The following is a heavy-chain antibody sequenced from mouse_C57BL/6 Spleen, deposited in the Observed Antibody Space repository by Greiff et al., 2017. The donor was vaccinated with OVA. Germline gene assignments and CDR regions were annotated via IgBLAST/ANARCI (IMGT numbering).Heavy chain of an antibody. Sequence: EVQLVESGGGLVKPGGSLKLSCAASGFTFSSYAMSWVRQTPEKRLEWVATISDGGSYTYYPDNVKGRFTISRDNAKNNLYLQMSHLKSEDTAMYYCAREGGLPYWYFDVWGTGTTVTVSS. J-gene: IGHJ1*03. CDR2: ISDGGSYT. D-gene: IGHD5-5*01. CDR1: GFTFSSYA. V-gene: IGHV5-4*01. CDR3: AREGGLPYWYFDV.